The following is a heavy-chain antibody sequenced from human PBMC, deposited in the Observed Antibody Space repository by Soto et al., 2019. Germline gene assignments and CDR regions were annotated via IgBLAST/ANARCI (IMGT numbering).Heavy chain of an antibody. CDR2: VSGSGSGT. J-gene: IGHJ5*02. CDR1: GFTFSSYA. CDR3: AKCAVLSTTSGGWCNWFDP. Sequence: GGSLRLSCAASGFTFSSYAMNWIRQAPGKGLEWVSAVSGSGSGTQYAESVRGRFTIARDNSKSTVYLQMNRLRGEDAAVYYCAKCAVLSTTSGGWCNWFDPRGQGT. D-gene: IGHD2-21*01. V-gene: IGHV3-23*01.